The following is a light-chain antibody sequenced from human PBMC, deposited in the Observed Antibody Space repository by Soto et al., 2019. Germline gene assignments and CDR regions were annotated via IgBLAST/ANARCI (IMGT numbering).Light chain of an antibody. CDR3: CSYAGSYTV. J-gene: IGLJ2*01. Sequence: QSVLTQPRSVSGSPGQSVTISCTGTSSDVGGYNYVSWYQQHPGKAPKLMIYDVNKWPSGVPDRFSGSKSGNTASLTISGLRAEDEADYYCCSYAGSYTVFGGGTKLTVL. V-gene: IGLV2-11*01. CDR1: SSDVGGYNY. CDR2: DVN.